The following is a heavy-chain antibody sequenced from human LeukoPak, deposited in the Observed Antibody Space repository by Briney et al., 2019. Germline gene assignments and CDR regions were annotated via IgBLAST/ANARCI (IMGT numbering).Heavy chain of an antibody. Sequence: SETLSLTCTVSGGSIGNSYYWGWIHQPPGKGLEWIASIYYTGSTYYNPSLKSRVTISVDTSKNHFSLKLNSVTATDTAVYYCARHYGPWGQGTLVTVSS. CDR3: ARHYGP. CDR1: GGSIGNSYY. J-gene: IGHJ4*02. V-gene: IGHV4-39*01. CDR2: IYYTGST. D-gene: IGHD3-10*01.